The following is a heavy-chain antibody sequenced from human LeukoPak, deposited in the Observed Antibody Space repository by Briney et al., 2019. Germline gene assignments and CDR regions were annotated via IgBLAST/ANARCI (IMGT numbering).Heavy chain of an antibody. Sequence: GGSLRLSCAASGFTFSGSAMHWVRQASGKGLEWVGRIRSKANSYATAYAAPVKGRFTISRDDSKNTAYLQMNSLKTEDTAVYYCTRLGGADAFDIWGQGTMVTVSS. V-gene: IGHV3-73*01. D-gene: IGHD2-21*01. CDR2: IRSKANSYAT. CDR3: TRLGGADAFDI. CDR1: GFTFSGSA. J-gene: IGHJ3*02.